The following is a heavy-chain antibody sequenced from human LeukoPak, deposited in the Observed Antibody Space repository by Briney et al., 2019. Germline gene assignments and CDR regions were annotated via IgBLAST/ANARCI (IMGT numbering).Heavy chain of an antibody. V-gene: IGHV3-7*01. CDR2: IRHDGNAK. CDR3: ATSHDSAGND. CDR1: GFAFSDFW. J-gene: IGHJ4*02. Sequence: GGSLRLSCAASGFAFSDFWMSWVRQAPGKGLEWVANIRHDGNAKNYVPSVRGRCTISRDNAKNSLYLQMNSLTVEDTAVYYCATSHDSAGNDWGQGTLVTVSS. D-gene: IGHD2-15*01.